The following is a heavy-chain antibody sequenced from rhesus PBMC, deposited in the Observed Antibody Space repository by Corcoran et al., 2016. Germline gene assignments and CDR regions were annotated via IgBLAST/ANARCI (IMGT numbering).Heavy chain of an antibody. Sequence: QVQLQESGPGMVKPSETLSLTCAVSGGSISDNYRWTWIRQPPGKGLEWIGYIYGRSMTTTYNPSLKSRVTISKDASKKQFSLKLRSVTAADTSVYSCAREGGRDGFDFWGPGLRVTVSS. V-gene: IGHV4S10*01. J-gene: IGHJ3*01. CDR2: IYGRSMTT. CDR3: AREGGRDGFDF. CDR1: GGSISDNYR. D-gene: IGHD3-16*01.